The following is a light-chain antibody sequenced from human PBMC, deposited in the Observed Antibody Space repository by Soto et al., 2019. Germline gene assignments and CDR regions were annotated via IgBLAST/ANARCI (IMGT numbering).Light chain of an antibody. V-gene: IGLV1-44*01. J-gene: IGLJ1*01. CDR3: AAWDDSLNGHV. Sequence: QSVLTQPHSASGTPGQRVTISCSGSSSNIGTSSVHWFQQLPGTAPKLLLSTTNQRPSGVPERFSGSKSGTSASLAISGLQSEDEADYYCAAWDDSLNGHVFGTGTKLTVL. CDR1: SSNIGTSS. CDR2: TTN.